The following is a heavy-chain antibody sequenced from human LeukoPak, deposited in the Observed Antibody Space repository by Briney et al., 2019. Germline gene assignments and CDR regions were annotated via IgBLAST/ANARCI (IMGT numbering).Heavy chain of an antibody. CDR1: GFTFSSYA. J-gene: IGHJ3*02. Sequence: GGSLRLSCAASGFTFSSYAMHWVRQAPGKGLEYVSAISSNGGSTYYANSVKGRFTISRDNSKNTLYLQMGSLRAEDMAVYYCARRNLGDAFDIWGQGTMVTVSS. CDR3: ARRNLGDAFDI. V-gene: IGHV3-64*01. D-gene: IGHD3-16*01. CDR2: ISSNGGST.